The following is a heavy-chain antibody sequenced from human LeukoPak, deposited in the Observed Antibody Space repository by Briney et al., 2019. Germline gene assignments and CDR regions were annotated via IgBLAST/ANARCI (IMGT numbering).Heavy chain of an antibody. D-gene: IGHD2-15*01. J-gene: IGHJ4*02. CDR2: IYTSGST. Sequence: SQTLSLTCTVSAGSISSGSYYWSWIRQPAGKGLEWIGRIYTSGSTNYNPSLKSRVTISVDTSKNQFSLKLSSVTAADTAVYYCARAQCCPGTPDYWGQGTLVTVSS. CDR1: AGSISSGSYY. CDR3: ARAQCCPGTPDY. V-gene: IGHV4-61*02.